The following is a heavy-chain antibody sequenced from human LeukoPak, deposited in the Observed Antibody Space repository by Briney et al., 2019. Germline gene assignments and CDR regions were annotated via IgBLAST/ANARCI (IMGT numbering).Heavy chain of an antibody. D-gene: IGHD6-13*01. CDR1: GGSISSSSYY. CDR2: IYHSGST. CDR3: ARDRIAAAGDFDL. Sequence: PSETLSLTCTVSGGSISSSSYYWGWIRQPPGKGLEWIGEIYHSGSTNYNPSLKSRVTISVDKSKNQFSLKLSSVTAADTAVYYCARDRIAAAGDFDLWGRGTLVTVSS. J-gene: IGHJ2*01. V-gene: IGHV4-39*07.